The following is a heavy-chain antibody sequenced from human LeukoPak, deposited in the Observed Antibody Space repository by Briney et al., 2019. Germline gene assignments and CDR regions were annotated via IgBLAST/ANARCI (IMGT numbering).Heavy chain of an antibody. CDR3: AKVYVWNEYYFDY. CDR1: GFTYSNYA. V-gene: IGHV3-23*01. J-gene: IGHJ4*02. Sequence: PGGSLRLSCVASGFTYSNYAMSWVRQAPGKGLEWVSAIPVNGGSTYYADSVKGRFTFPRDNSKNTLYLQMNSLRAEDTAVYYCAKVYVWNEYYFDYWDQGTLVTVSS. D-gene: IGHD1-1*01. CDR2: IPVNGGST.